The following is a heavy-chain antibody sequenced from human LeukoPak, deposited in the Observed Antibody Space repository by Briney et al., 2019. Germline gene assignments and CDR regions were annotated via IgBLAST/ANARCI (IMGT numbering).Heavy chain of an antibody. Sequence: SETLSLTCTVSGGSISSYYWSWIRQPPGKGLEWIGYIYYSGSTNYNPSLKSRVTISVDSSNNQFSLKLSSVTAADTAVYYCARNGAYALDHWGQGMLVTVSS. J-gene: IGHJ4*02. CDR2: IYYSGST. V-gene: IGHV4-59*12. CDR3: ARNGAYALDH. CDR1: GGSISSYY. D-gene: IGHD4-17*01.